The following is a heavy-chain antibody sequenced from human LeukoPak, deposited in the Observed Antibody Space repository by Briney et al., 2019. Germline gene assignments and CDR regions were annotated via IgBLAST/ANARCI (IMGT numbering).Heavy chain of an antibody. CDR3: ARFKQLGRSFDS. Sequence: PSETLSLTCTVSGGSIGKTSYYWGWIRQPPGKGLEWIGNIYYSGTTYYNPSLKSRVTISVDTSKNQFSLTLNSVTAADTAVYFCARFKQLGRSFDSWSLGSLVTVSS. J-gene: IGHJ4*02. CDR1: GGSIGKTSYY. V-gene: IGHV4-39*07. D-gene: IGHD1-1*01. CDR2: IYYSGTT.